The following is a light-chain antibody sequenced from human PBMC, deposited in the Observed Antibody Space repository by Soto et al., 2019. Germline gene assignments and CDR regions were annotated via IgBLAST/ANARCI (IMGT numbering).Light chain of an antibody. V-gene: IGLV2-23*03. J-gene: IGLJ3*02. Sequence: QPVLTQPRSVSGSPGQSVTISCTGTSSDVGGYNYASWYQQHPGKAPKLMIYEGSKRPSGVSNRFSGSKSGNTASLTISGLQAEDEADYYCCSYAGSSTFVFGGGTKLTVL. CDR3: CSYAGSSTFV. CDR2: EGS. CDR1: SSDVGGYNY.